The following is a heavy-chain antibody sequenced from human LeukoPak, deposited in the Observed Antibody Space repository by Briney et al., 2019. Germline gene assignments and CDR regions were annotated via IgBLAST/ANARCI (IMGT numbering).Heavy chain of an antibody. Sequence: SETLSLTCTVSGGSISSYYWSWIRQPPGKGLEWIGYIYYSGSTNYNPSLKSRVTISVDTSKNQFSLKLSSVTAADTAVYYCARGSTFYYYMDVWGKGTTVTISS. CDR1: GGSISSYY. V-gene: IGHV4-59*01. D-gene: IGHD2/OR15-2a*01. CDR3: ARGSTFYYYMDV. J-gene: IGHJ6*03. CDR2: IYYSGST.